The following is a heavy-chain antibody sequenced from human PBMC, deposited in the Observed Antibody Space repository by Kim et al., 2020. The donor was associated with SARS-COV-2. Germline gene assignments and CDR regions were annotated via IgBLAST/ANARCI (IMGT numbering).Heavy chain of an antibody. D-gene: IGHD2-8*01. CDR1: GFTFSSYA. V-gene: IGHV3-23*01. CDR2: ISGSGGST. Sequence: GGSLRLSCAASGFTFSSYAMSWVRQAPGKGLEWVSAISGSGGSTYYADSVKGRFTISRDNSKNTLYLQMNSLRAEDTAVYYCVKDLETNNGVCLFDYWGQGTLVTVSS. J-gene: IGHJ4*02. CDR3: VKDLETNNGVCLFDY.